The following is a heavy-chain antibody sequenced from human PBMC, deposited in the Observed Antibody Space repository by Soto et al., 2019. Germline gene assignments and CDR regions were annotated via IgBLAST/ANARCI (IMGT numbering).Heavy chain of an antibody. Sequence: PSETLSLTCAVSGYSISSGYYWAWIRQPPGKGPEWIGSIFNSGNTYYNPSFESRVTISLDSSKNQFSLKLTSVTAADTAMYYCAKAPRLPLIWFDPWGQGTLVTVSS. CDR1: GYSISSGYY. CDR3: AKAPRLPLIWFDP. V-gene: IGHV4-38-2*01. J-gene: IGHJ5*02. CDR2: IFNSGNT. D-gene: IGHD2-15*01.